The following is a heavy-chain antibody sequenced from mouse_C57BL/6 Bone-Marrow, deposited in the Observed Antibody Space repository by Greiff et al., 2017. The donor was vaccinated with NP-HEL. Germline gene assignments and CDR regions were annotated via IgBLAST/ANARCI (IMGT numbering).Heavy chain of an antibody. D-gene: IGHD1-1*01. J-gene: IGHJ4*01. CDR1: GYTFTSYW. CDR2: IYPGNSDT. CDR3: TKEELYYGLYAMDY. Sequence: EVQLQQSGTVLARPGASVKMSCKTSGYTFTSYWMHWVKQRPGQGLEWIGAIYPGNSDTSYNQKFKGKAKLTAVTSASTAYMELSSLTNEDSAVYYCTKEELYYGLYAMDYWGQGTSVTVSS. V-gene: IGHV1-5*01.